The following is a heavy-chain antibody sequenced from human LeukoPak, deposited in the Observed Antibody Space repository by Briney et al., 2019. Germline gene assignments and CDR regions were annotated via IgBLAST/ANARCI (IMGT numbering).Heavy chain of an antibody. J-gene: IGHJ3*02. CDR3: ARPDSSGDSCYSVYAFDI. Sequence: PSETLSLTCAVSGYSISSGYYWGWIRQPPGKGLEWIGSIYHSGSTYYNPSLKSRVTISVDTSKNQFSLKLSSVTAADTAVYYCARPDSSGDSCYSVYAFDIWGQGTMVTVSS. CDR1: GYSISSGYY. V-gene: IGHV4-38-2*01. D-gene: IGHD2-15*01. CDR2: IYHSGST.